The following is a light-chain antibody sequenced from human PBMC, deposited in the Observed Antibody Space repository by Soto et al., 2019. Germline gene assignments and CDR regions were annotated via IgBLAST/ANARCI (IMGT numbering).Light chain of an antibody. CDR3: GSYTSSTSYV. J-gene: IGLJ1*01. CDR1: SSDVGDYDY. CDR2: DVT. Sequence: QSALTQPASVSGSPGQSITISCTGTSSDVGDYDYVSWYQQHPGKAPKLIIYDVTNRPSGVSNRFSGSKSGNTASLTISGLQAEDEADYYCGSYTSSTSYVFGSATKVTVL. V-gene: IGLV2-14*03.